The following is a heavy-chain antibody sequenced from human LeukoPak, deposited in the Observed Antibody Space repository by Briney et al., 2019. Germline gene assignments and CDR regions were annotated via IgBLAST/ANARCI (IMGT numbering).Heavy chain of an antibody. CDR1: GYSFTSYW. CDR2: IYPGDSDT. Sequence: GESLKISCKGSGYSFTSYWIGWVRQMPGKGLEWMGIIYPGDSDTRYSPSFQGQVTISADKSISTAYLQWSSLKASDTAMYYCARLGVEPAARSPPWWAAARYRFDYWGQGTLVTVSS. V-gene: IGHV5-51*01. D-gene: IGHD2-2*01. J-gene: IGHJ4*02. CDR3: ARLGVEPAARSPPWWAAARYRFDY.